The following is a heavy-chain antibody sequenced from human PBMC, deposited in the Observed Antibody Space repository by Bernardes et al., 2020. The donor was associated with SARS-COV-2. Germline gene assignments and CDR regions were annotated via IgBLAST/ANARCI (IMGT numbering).Heavy chain of an antibody. CDR1: GFIFSNYW. CDR3: ARGGGPPAAGYSYHGMDV. CDR2: INGDGMST. Sequence: GGSLRLSCAASGFIFSNYWIHWVRQAPGKGLVWVSCINGDGMSTSYADSVKGRFTMSRDNAKNTLLLQMNSLRADDTAVYYCARGGGPPAAGYSYHGMDVWGQGTTVTVSS. J-gene: IGHJ6*02. D-gene: IGHD3-16*01. V-gene: IGHV3-74*01.